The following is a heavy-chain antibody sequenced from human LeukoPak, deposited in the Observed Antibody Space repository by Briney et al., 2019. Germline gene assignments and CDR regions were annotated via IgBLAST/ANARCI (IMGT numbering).Heavy chain of an antibody. CDR1: GFTFSSYE. J-gene: IGHJ6*03. CDR3: ARVKAYYYYMDV. CDR2: ISSSGSTI. V-gene: IGHV3-48*03. Sequence: GGSLRLSCAASGFTFSSYEMNWVRQAPGKGLEWVSYISSSGSTIYYADSVKGRFTISRDNAKNSLYLRMNSLRAEDTAVYYCARVKAYYYYMDVWGKGTTVTVSS.